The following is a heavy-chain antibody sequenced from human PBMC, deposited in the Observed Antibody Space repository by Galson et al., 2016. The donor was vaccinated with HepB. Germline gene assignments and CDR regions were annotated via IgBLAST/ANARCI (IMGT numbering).Heavy chain of an antibody. CDR2: IRGSGTGT. Sequence: SLRLSCAASGFTFSSYGMHWVRQAPGKGLEWVSAIRGSGTGTSYTDSVKGRFTISRDNSKNTLYLQMNSLRAEDTAVYYCAREPSIAAAGVLDYWGQGTLVTVSS. CDR1: GFTFSSYG. CDR3: AREPSIAAAGVLDY. J-gene: IGHJ4*02. D-gene: IGHD6-13*01. V-gene: IGHV3-NL1*01.